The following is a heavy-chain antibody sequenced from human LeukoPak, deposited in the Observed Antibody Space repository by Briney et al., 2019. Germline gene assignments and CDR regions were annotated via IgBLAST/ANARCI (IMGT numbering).Heavy chain of an antibody. J-gene: IGHJ4*02. Sequence: PGGSLRLSCAASGFNFDGYTINWVRQAPGKGLEWVSVIYSGGSTYYADSVKGRFTISRDNSKSTLYLQMNSLRAEDTAVYYCARGGPAAGRFDYWGQGTLVTVSS. D-gene: IGHD6-13*01. CDR1: GFNFDGYT. V-gene: IGHV3-66*01. CDR2: IYSGGST. CDR3: ARGGPAAGRFDY.